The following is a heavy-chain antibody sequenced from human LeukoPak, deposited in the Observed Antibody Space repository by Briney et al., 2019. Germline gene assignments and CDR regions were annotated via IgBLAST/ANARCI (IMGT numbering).Heavy chain of an antibody. V-gene: IGHV4-59*08. CDR3: ARHIPVIWSSGYYYGMDV. CDR1: GDSISNYY. D-gene: IGHD3-3*01. Sequence: PSETLSLTCTVSGDSISNYYWSWIRQPPGKGLEWIGYISYSGSTNYNPSLRSRVAISEDTSRNQFSLRLNSVTAADTAVYYCARHIPVIWSSGYYYGMDVWGQGTTVTVSS. CDR2: ISYSGST. J-gene: IGHJ6*02.